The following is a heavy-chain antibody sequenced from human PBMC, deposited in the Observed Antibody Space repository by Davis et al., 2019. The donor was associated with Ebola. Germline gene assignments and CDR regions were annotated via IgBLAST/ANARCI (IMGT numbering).Heavy chain of an antibody. CDR3: AREWAGIVVVAYYFDY. CDR2: ISGSGGST. D-gene: IGHD2-15*01. J-gene: IGHJ4*02. Sequence: GGSLRLSCAASGFTFSSYAMSWVRQAPGKGLEWVSAISGSGGSTYYADSVKGRFTISRDNAKNSLYLQMNSLRAEDTAVYYCAREWAGIVVVAYYFDYWGQGTLVTVSS. CDR1: GFTFSSYA. V-gene: IGHV3-23*01.